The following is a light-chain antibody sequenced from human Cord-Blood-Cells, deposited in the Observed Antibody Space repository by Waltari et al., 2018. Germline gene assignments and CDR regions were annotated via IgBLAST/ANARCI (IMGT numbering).Light chain of an antibody. V-gene: IGKV2-28*01. CDR2: LGS. J-gene: IGKJ2*01. CDR3: MQALQTPYT. Sequence: DIWMTQSPLSLPVTPGGPASISCRSSQSLLHSNGYNYLDWYLQKPGQSPQLLIYLGSNRASGVPDRFSGSGSGTDFTLKISRVEAEDVGVYYCMQALQTPYTFGQGTKLEIK. CDR1: QSLLHSNGYNY.